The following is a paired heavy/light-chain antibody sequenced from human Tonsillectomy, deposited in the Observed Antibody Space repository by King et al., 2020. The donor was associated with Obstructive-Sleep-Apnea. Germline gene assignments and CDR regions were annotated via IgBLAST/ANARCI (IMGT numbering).Heavy chain of an antibody. CDR2: INQDGTEM. Sequence: EVHLVESGGDLVQPGGSLRLSCAASGFTFSNYWMSWVRQAPGKGLEWVANINQDGTEMYYGDSVKGRFTISRDSAKNSLFLQMNSLRAEDTAAYYCASLDFTTIYGAKHWYFDLWGRGTLVTVSS. J-gene: IGHJ2*01. CDR1: GFTFSNYW. D-gene: IGHD4-17*01. CDR3: ASLDFTTIYGAKHWYFDL. V-gene: IGHV3-7*03.
Light chain of an antibody. Sequence: IVLTQSPGTLSLSPGERATLSCRASQTVASNFLAWYQHKPGQAPRLLIYAASNRATGIPDRFSGSGSGTDFTLTISRLEPGDFAVYYCHQYVGSPWTFGQGTKVEIK. CDR3: HQYVGSPWT. V-gene: IGKV3-20*01. CDR2: AAS. CDR1: QTVASNF. J-gene: IGKJ1*01.